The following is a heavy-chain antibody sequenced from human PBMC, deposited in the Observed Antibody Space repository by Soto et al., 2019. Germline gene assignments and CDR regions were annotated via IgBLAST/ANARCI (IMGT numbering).Heavy chain of an antibody. V-gene: IGHV4-61*08. Sequence: SETLSLTCTVSGGSISSGGYYWSWIRQHPGKGLEWIGNIYYGGTTRYNPSLKSRVSLSLETSKSQFSLRLSSVTASDTAVYYCARLGAYYQSLDPWGQGTLVTVSS. J-gene: IGHJ5*02. CDR1: GGSISSGGYY. CDR3: ARLGAYYQSLDP. D-gene: IGHD2-21*01. CDR2: IYYGGTT.